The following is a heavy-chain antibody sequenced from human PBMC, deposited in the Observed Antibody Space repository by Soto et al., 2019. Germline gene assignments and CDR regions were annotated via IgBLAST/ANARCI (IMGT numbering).Heavy chain of an antibody. CDR1: GFTFSDHY. D-gene: IGHD1-1*01. CDR2: SSNSGSFT. V-gene: IGHV3-11*06. J-gene: IGHJ4*02. Sequence: GGSLRLSCAASGFTFSDHYMSWIRQAPGKGLEWIGYSSNSGSFTRYADSVKGRFSISRDNAKNSLYLQINSLRGDDTATYFCVRSGDNYNPLDYWGQGTPVTVSS. CDR3: VRSGDNYNPLDY.